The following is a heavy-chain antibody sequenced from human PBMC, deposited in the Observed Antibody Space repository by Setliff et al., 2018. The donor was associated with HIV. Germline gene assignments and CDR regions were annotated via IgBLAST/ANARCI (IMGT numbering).Heavy chain of an antibody. D-gene: IGHD3-22*01. CDR1: GYTFTSYY. CDR3: ARVDYYYDSSGYYYDY. V-gene: IGHV1-46*01. Sequence: ASVKVSCKASGYTFTSYYMHWVRQAPGQGLEWMGIINPSGGSTSYAQKFQGRVTMTRDTSTSTVYMELSSLRSEDTAVYYCARVDYYYDSSGYYYDYWGQGTLVTVSS. CDR2: INPSGGST. J-gene: IGHJ4*02.